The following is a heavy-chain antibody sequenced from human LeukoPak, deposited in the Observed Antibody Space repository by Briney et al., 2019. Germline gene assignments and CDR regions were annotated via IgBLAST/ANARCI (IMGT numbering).Heavy chain of an antibody. Sequence: GGSLRLSCAASGFTFSNYNMNWVRQAPGKGLEWISFISSSTTTIFYADSVKGRFTISTDNAKNSLYLQMNSLRAEDTAVYYCARDRLIGGRFGELSNWGQGTLVTVSS. J-gene: IGHJ4*02. CDR1: GFTFSNYN. CDR3: ARDRLIGGRFGELSN. D-gene: IGHD3-10*01. CDR2: ISSSTTTI. V-gene: IGHV3-48*04.